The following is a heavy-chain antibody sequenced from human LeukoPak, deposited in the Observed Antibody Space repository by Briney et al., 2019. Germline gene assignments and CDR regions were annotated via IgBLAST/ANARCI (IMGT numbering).Heavy chain of an antibody. Sequence: GGSLRLSCAASGFTFSSYWMSWVRQAPGKGLEWVANIKQDGSEKYYVDSVKGRFTISRDNAKSSLYLQMNSLRAEDTAVYYCARGKRAADDAFDIWGQGTMVTVSS. V-gene: IGHV3-7*01. CDR3: ARGKRAADDAFDI. CDR1: GFTFSSYW. CDR2: IKQDGSEK. D-gene: IGHD6-13*01. J-gene: IGHJ3*02.